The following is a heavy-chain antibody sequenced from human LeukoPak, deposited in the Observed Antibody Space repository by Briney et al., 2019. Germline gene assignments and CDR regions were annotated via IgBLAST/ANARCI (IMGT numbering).Heavy chain of an antibody. J-gene: IGHJ3*02. Sequence: PGGSLRLSCAATGFTFSTYGMHWVRQAPGKGLEWVAVIWSDGNNKFYADSVKGRFTFSRDNSRNTLSLQMNSLRAEDTAVYYCVKERGPFDAFDIWGHGTMVTVSS. CDR1: GFTFSTYG. CDR2: IWSDGNNK. CDR3: VKERGPFDAFDI. V-gene: IGHV3-33*06.